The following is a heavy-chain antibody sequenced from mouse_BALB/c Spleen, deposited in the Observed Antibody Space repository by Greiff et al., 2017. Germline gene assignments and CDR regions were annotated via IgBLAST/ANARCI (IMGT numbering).Heavy chain of an antibody. CDR3: ARPIYCDYDKGYYIDY. D-gene: IGHD2-4*01. CDR1: GFNIKDTY. V-gene: IGHV14-3*02. Sequence: EVQLQQSGAELVKPGASVKLSCTASGFNIKDTYMHWVKQRPEQGLEWIGRIDPANGNTKYDPKFQGKATITADTSSNTAYLQLSSLTSEDTAVYYCARPIYCDYDKGYYIDYWGQGTTLTVSS. CDR2: IDPANGNT. J-gene: IGHJ2*01.